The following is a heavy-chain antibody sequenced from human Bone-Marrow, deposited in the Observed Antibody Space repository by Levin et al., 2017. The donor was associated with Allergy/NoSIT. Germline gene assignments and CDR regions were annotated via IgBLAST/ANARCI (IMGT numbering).Heavy chain of an antibody. D-gene: IGHD3-10*01. CDR2: IYYSGST. CDR1: GGSISSYY. V-gene: IGHV4-59*01. Sequence: SETLSLTCTVSGGSISSYYWSWIRQPPGKGLEWIGYIYYSGSTNYNPSLKSRVTISVDTSKNQFSLKLSSVTAADTAVYYCARDRGGRITMAQHRSTAPRWFDPWGQGTLVTVSS. J-gene: IGHJ5*02. CDR3: ARDRGGRITMAQHRSTAPRWFDP.